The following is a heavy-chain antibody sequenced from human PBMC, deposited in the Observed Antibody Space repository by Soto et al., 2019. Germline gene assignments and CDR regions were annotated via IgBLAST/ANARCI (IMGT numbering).Heavy chain of an antibody. Sequence: GGSLRLSCAASGFTFSSYSMNWVRQAPGKGLEWVSYISSSSSTIYYADSVKGRFTISRDNAKNSLYLQMNSLRDEDTAVYYCARDEGRSSGWYQSSHYYYYYGMDVWGQGTTVTVSS. J-gene: IGHJ6*02. CDR3: ARDEGRSSGWYQSSHYYYYYGMDV. CDR1: GFTFSSYS. V-gene: IGHV3-48*02. D-gene: IGHD6-19*01. CDR2: ISSSSSTI.